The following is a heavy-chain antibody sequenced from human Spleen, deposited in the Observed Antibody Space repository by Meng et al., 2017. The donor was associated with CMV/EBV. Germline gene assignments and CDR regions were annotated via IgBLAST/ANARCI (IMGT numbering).Heavy chain of an antibody. CDR2: IKQDGSEK. CDR3: AKSPVWGYNWFDP. D-gene: IGHD3-16*01. Sequence: GESLKISCSASGFTFSSYWMSWVRQAPGKGLEWVANIKQDGSEKFHVDSVKGRFTISRDNSKNTLYLQMNSLRAEDTAVYYCAKSPVWGYNWFDPWGQGTLVTVSS. V-gene: IGHV3-7*03. J-gene: IGHJ5*02. CDR1: GFTFSSYW.